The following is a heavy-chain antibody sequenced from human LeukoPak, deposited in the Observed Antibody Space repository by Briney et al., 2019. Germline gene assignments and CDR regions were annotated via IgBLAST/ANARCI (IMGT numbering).Heavy chain of an antibody. CDR2: FDPEDGET. CDR1: GGTFSSYA. J-gene: IGHJ5*02. Sequence: ASVKVSCKASGGTFSSYAISWVRQAPGQGLEWMGGFDPEDGETIYAQKFQGRVTMTEDTSTDTAYMELSSLRSEDTAVYYCATEAGGVRPDGFDPWGQGTLVTVSS. CDR3: ATEAGGVRPDGFDP. V-gene: IGHV1-24*01. D-gene: IGHD3-10*01.